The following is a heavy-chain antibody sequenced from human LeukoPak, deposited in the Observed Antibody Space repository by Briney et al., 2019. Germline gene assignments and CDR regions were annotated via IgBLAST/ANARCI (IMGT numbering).Heavy chain of an antibody. D-gene: IGHD4-23*01. Sequence: SQTLSLTCAISGDSVSSNSAAWHWIRQSPSGGLEWLGRTYYRSKWYTDYAVSVKSRITINPEASRNQFSPQLNSVTPEDTAVYYCARDVAGGNLFDYWGQGTLVTVSS. CDR2: TYYRSKWYT. J-gene: IGHJ4*02. CDR3: ARDVAGGNLFDY. V-gene: IGHV6-1*01. CDR1: GDSVSSNSAA.